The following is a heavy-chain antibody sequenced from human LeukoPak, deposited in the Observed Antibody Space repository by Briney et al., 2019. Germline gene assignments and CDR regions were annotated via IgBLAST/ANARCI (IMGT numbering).Heavy chain of an antibody. Sequence: SETLSLTCAVSGGSISSSNWWSWVRQPPGKGLEWIGEIYHSGSANYNPSLRSRVTISVDKSKNQFSLRLSSVTAADTAVYYCASAGHDGIGYKVCWGQGTLVTVSS. V-gene: IGHV4-4*02. CDR3: ASAGHDGIGYKVC. J-gene: IGHJ4*02. CDR1: GGSISSSNW. D-gene: IGHD3-22*01. CDR2: IYHSGSA.